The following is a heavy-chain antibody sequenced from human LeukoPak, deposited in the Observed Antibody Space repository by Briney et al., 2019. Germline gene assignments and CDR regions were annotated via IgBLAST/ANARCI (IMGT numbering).Heavy chain of an antibody. D-gene: IGHD3-9*01. CDR1: GFTFSSYV. J-gene: IGHJ4*02. CDR3: ARGPYGSDILTGYYNY. CDR2: ISYDGSNK. Sequence: GRSLRLSCAASGFTFSSYVMHWVRQAPATGLEMMSVISYDGSNKYYADSLKGRFTISRDNSETTMYLQMNSLRAEDTALYYCARGPYGSDILTGYYNYWGQGTLVTVSS. V-gene: IGHV3-30*04.